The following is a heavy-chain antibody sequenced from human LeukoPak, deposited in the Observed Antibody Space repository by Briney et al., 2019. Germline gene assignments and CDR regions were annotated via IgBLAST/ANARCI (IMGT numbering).Heavy chain of an antibody. CDR3: AKDYGDYPSSDAFDI. Sequence: GGSLRLSCAASGFTFSSYGMHWVRQAPGKGLEWVAVISYDGSNKYYADSVKGRFTISRDNSKNTLYLQMNSLRAEDTAVYYCAKDYGDYPSSDAFDIWGQGTMVTVSS. CDR1: GFTFSSYG. V-gene: IGHV3-30*18. J-gene: IGHJ3*02. CDR2: ISYDGSNK. D-gene: IGHD4-17*01.